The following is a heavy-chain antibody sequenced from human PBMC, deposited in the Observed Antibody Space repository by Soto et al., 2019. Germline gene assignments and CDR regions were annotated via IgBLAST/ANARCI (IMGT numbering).Heavy chain of an antibody. CDR1: EFTFSDHY. V-gene: IGHV3-11*01. Sequence: PGGSLRLSCAASEFTFSDHYMSWIRQAPGKGLEWVAYISTSGSTMYYADSVKGRFTISRDNDWNSLHLQMNNLRSEDTAVYYCARDGGYSYGEGLDYWGQGTLVTVSS. D-gene: IGHD5-18*01. CDR3: ARDGGYSYGEGLDY. CDR2: ISTSGSTM. J-gene: IGHJ4*02.